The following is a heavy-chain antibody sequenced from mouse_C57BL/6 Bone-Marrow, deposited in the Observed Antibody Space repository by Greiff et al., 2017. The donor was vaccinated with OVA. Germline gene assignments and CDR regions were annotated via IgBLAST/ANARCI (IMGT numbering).Heavy chain of an antibody. CDR1: GFSLTSYG. Sequence: QLKESGPGLVAPSQSLSITCTVSGFSLTSYGVHWVRQPPGKGLEWLVVIWSDGSTTYNSALKSRLSISKDNSKSQVFLKMNSLQTDDTAMYYCARHNDYERGAMDYWGQGTSVTVSS. V-gene: IGHV2-6-1*01. J-gene: IGHJ4*01. CDR2: IWSDGST. CDR3: ARHNDYERGAMDY. D-gene: IGHD2-4*01.